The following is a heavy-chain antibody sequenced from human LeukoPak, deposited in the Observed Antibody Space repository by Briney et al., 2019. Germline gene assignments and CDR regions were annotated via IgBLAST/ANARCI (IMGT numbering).Heavy chain of an antibody. CDR3: AKGSDSSGYYYYFDH. V-gene: IGHV3-23*01. CDR2: ISGGGGST. Sequence: GGSLRLSCAASGITFTNYAMSWVRQAPGKGLEWVSGISGGGGSTFYAGSVKGRFTISRDNSKNTLHLQMNSLRAEDTAVYHCAKGSDSSGYYYYFDHWGQGTLVTVSS. CDR1: GITFTNYA. D-gene: IGHD3-22*01. J-gene: IGHJ4*02.